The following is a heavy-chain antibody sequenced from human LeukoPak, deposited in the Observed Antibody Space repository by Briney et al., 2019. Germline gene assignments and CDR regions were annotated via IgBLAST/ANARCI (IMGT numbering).Heavy chain of an antibody. CDR1: GFTIHDYN. D-gene: IGHD1-7*01. V-gene: IGHV3-21*01. Sequence: PGGSLRLSCATSGFTIHDYNMHWVRQAPGKGLEWVSSISSSSSYIYYADSVKGRFTISRDNAKNSLYLQMNSLRAEDTAVYYCARDQTGTFDYWGQGTLVTVSS. J-gene: IGHJ4*02. CDR3: ARDQTGTFDY. CDR2: ISSSSSYI.